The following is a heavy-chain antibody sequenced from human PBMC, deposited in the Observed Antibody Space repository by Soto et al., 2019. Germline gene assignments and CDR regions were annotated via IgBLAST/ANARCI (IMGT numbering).Heavy chain of an antibody. D-gene: IGHD4-17*01. J-gene: IGHJ3*02. CDR2: LYDVDGT. Sequence: DVQLVESGGGLIQPGGSLRLSCAASGFTVSGKKYLAWVRQAPGKGLEWVSALYDVDGTFYADSVKGRFTTSGDSSRTIVYLQMNSLRPDDTEVYYCATGHLREHAYDIWCQGTAVTVSS. CDR1: GFTVSGKKY. V-gene: IGHV3-53*01. CDR3: ATGHLREHAYDI.